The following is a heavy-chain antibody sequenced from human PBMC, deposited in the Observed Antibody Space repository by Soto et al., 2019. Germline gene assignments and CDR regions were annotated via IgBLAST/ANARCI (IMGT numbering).Heavy chain of an antibody. D-gene: IGHD3-16*01. Sequence: SGPTLVNPTQTLTLTCIFSGFSFSADGVGVGWIRQPPGKALEWLALIYWDDDARYRPSLKSRLTITKDSSKNQVVLTMTNMDPLDTATYYCAHAFGGTSWPNDAFDVWGQGTVVTVSS. V-gene: IGHV2-5*02. CDR3: AHAFGGTSWPNDAFDV. CDR1: GFSFSADGVG. J-gene: IGHJ3*01. CDR2: IYWDDDA.